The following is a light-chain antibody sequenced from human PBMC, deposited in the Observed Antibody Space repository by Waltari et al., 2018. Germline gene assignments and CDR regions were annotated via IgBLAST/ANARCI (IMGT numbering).Light chain of an antibody. CDR2: AAS. J-gene: IGKJ1*01. CDR3: QQDYSTPRR. CDR1: QSIGTY. V-gene: IGKV1-39*01. Sequence: DFQMTQSPSSLSASVGDRITITCRPSQSIGTYLNWHQQKQGKTPKLLLYAASSLQSGVPTRLSDSGSATDFTLTISSHQPQDFATYYRQQDYSTPRRFGQRTKVDI.